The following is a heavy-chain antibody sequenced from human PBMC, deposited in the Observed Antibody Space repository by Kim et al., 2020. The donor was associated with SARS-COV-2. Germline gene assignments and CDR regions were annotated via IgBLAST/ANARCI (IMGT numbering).Heavy chain of an antibody. CDR2: INSDGTSI. CDR1: GFSFSDYY. CDR3: VREPNY. V-gene: IGHV3-11*01. Sequence: GGSLRLSCAASGFSFSDYYMSWIRQAPGKGLEWVAYINSDGTSIKYADSVNGRFTISRANAKKSLSLQMNSLTPEDTAVYYCVREPNYWGQGNLVTVSS. J-gene: IGHJ4*02.